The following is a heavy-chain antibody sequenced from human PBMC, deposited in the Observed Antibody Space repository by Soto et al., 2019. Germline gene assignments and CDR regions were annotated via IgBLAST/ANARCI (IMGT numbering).Heavy chain of an antibody. J-gene: IGHJ3*02. CDR1: GFTFSSYA. Sequence: PGGSLRLSCAASGFTFSSYAMSWVRQAPGKELEWVSTISGNGGSAHYADSVKGRFTISRDNSKNTLYLQMNSLRADDTAVYYCAKVNRRDFQSPAGAFDIWGQGTMVTVSS. D-gene: IGHD3-3*01. CDR2: ISGNGGSA. CDR3: AKVNRRDFQSPAGAFDI. V-gene: IGHV3-23*01.